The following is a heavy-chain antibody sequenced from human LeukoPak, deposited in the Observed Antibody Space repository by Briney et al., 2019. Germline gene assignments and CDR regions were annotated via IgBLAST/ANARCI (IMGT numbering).Heavy chain of an antibody. CDR1: GDSVSSNSAA. J-gene: IGHJ6*02. Sequence: SQTLSLTCAISGDSVSSNSAAWTWIRQSPSRGLEWLGRTYYRSKWYNDYAVSVKSRITINPDTSKNQFSLQLNSVTPEDTAVYYCARDTQITIFGVAPYYYGMDVWGQGTTVTVSS. V-gene: IGHV6-1*01. D-gene: IGHD3-3*01. CDR3: ARDTQITIFGVAPYYYGMDV. CDR2: TYYRSKWYN.